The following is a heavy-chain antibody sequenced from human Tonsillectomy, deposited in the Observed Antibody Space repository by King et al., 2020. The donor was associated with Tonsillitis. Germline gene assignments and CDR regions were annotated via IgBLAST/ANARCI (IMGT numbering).Heavy chain of an antibody. Sequence: TLKESGPTLVKPTQTLTLTCTFSGFSLSTSGVGVGWIRQPPGKALEWLALIYWNDDKRYSPSLKSRLTITKDTSKNQVVLTMTNMDPVDTATYYCAHRRREWEPFDYWGRGTLVTVSS. J-gene: IGHJ4*02. CDR3: AHRRREWEPFDY. CDR1: GFSLSTSGVG. D-gene: IGHD1-26*01. V-gene: IGHV2-5*01. CDR2: IYWNDDK.